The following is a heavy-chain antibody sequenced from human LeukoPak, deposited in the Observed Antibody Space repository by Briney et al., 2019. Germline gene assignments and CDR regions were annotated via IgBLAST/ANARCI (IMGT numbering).Heavy chain of an antibody. D-gene: IGHD3-3*01. J-gene: IGHJ4*02. CDR3: VSYAQYDVGHYYPAY. CDR2: INSDGSIT. CDR1: GFTFSTYW. Sequence: QPGGSLRLSCAASGFTFSTYWMHWVRQAPVKGLVWVSRINSDGSITNYADSVKGRFTISRDNSKNTLYLQMNSLRVEDTAVYYCVSYAQYDVGHYYPAYWGQGTLVTVSP. V-gene: IGHV3-74*01.